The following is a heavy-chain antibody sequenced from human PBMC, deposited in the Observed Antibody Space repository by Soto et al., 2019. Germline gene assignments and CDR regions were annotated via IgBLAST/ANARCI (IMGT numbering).Heavy chain of an antibody. D-gene: IGHD3-3*01. V-gene: IGHV3-30*18. Sequence: QVQLVESGGGVVQPGRSLRLSCAASGFTFSSYGMHWVRQAPGKGLEWVAVISYDGSNKYYADSVKGRFTISRDNSKNPLYLQRKGLRAEDTAVYYCAKEGNKGVRSPDFGCWGQGTLVTVSS. CDR3: AKEGNKGVRSPDFGC. J-gene: IGHJ4*02. CDR1: GFTFSSYG. CDR2: ISYDGSNK.